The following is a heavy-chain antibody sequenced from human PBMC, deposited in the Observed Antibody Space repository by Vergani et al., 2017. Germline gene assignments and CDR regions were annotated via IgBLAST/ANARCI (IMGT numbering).Heavy chain of an antibody. CDR3: ARDSNWFDP. CDR2: NSGST. V-gene: IGHV4-59*01. CDR1: GGSITSYY. J-gene: IGHJ5*02. Sequence: QLQLQESGPGLVKPSETLSLTCTVSGGSITSYYWSWIRQPPGKGLEWIGNSGSTTYNPSLKSRVTISVDTSTNRFSLKLTSVTPADTAVYYCARDSNWFDPWGQGTLVTVSS.